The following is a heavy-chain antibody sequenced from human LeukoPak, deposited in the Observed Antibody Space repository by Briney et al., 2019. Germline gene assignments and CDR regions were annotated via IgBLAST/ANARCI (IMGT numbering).Heavy chain of an antibody. J-gene: IGHJ2*01. D-gene: IGHD2-21*01. CDR1: GFTFSSYA. V-gene: IGHV3-23*01. Sequence: PGGSLRLSCAASGFTFSSYAMHWVRQAPGKGLEWVSAISGSGGSTYYADSVKGRFTISRDNSKNTLYLQMNSLRAEDTAVYYCAKALRFPLPGVYWYFDLWGRGTLVTVSS. CDR2: ISGSGGST. CDR3: AKALRFPLPGVYWYFDL.